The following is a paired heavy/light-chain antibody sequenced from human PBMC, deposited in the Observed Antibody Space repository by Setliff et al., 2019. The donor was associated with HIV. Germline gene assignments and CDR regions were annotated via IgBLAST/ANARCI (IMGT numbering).Light chain of an antibody. CDR2: DAS. V-gene: IGKV1-33*01. Sequence: DIQMTQSPSSLSASVGDRVTITCQASQDISNYLNWYQQKPGKAPKLLIYDASNLETGVPSRFSGSGSGTDFTFTISSLQPEDIATYYCQQYDNLPTFGQGTRLEIK. J-gene: IGKJ5*01. CDR3: QQYDNLPT. CDR1: QDISNY.
Heavy chain of an antibody. CDR1: GYTFTSYG. D-gene: IGHD3-22*01. Sequence: QVQLVQSGAEVKKPGASVKVSCKASGYTFTSYGISWVRQAPGQGLEWMGWISAYNGNTNYAQKLQGRVTMTTDTSTSTAYMELRSLRSDDTAVYYCARTPVTYYDSSGPLGPYYMDVWGKGTTVTVSS. CDR2: ISAYNGNT. CDR3: ARTPVTYYDSSGPLGPYYMDV. J-gene: IGHJ6*03. V-gene: IGHV1-18*01.